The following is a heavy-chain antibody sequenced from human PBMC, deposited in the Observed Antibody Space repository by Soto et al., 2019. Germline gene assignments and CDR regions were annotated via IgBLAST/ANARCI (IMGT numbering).Heavy chain of an antibody. J-gene: IGHJ5*02. CDR2: ISAYNGNT. CDR3: ATFPGSTGTYNWFDP. V-gene: IGHV1-18*01. D-gene: IGHD4-17*01. CDR1: GYTFTSYV. Sequence: GASVKVSCKASGYTFTSYVISWVRQAPGQGLEWMGWISAYNGNTNYAQKLQGRVTMTTDTSTSTAYMELRSLRSDDTAVYYCATFPGSTGTYNWFDPWGQGTLVTVSS.